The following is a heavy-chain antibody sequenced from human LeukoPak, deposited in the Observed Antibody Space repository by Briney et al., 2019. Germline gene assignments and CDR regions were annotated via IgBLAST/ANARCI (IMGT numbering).Heavy chain of an antibody. CDR1: GYTFSTSW. D-gene: IGHD4-17*01. Sequence: AEPLKVSRMGSGYTFSTSWIGWVGQMPGKGVGGKGIVYPDDSDARYSPAFQGQVTISADKSTNTAYLQWSSLKASDTAMYYCARLENFGDYHIDYWGQGTLVTVSS. V-gene: IGHV5-51*01. CDR2: VYPDDSDA. J-gene: IGHJ4*02. CDR3: ARLENFGDYHIDY.